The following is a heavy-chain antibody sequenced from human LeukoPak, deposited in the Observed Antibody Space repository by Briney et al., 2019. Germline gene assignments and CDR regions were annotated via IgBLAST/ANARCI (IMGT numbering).Heavy chain of an antibody. J-gene: IGHJ6*02. CDR1: GFTFSTYS. CDR2: IRSDGTYI. Sequence: GGSLRLSCAASGFTFSTYSMHWVRQAPGKGLEWVSSIRSDGTYINYADSVKGRFTISRDDAKNSLYLQMNSLRAEDTAVYYCARGAAGSPYYYYGMDVWGQGTTVTVSS. CDR3: ARGAAGSPYYYYGMDV. D-gene: IGHD6-13*01. V-gene: IGHV3-21*01.